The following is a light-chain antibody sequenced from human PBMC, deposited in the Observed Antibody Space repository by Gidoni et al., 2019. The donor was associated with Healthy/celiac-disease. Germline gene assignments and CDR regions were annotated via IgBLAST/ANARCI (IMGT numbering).Light chain of an antibody. CDR1: QSISSW. J-gene: IGKJ1*01. CDR2: KAS. V-gene: IGKV1-5*03. CDR3: QQYNSYSWT. Sequence: IQMPPSPSPLSASVGDRVTITCRASQSISSWLAWYQQKPGKAPKLLIYKASSLESGVPSRFSGSGSGTEFTLTISSLQPDDFATYYCQQYNSYSWTFGQGTKVEIK.